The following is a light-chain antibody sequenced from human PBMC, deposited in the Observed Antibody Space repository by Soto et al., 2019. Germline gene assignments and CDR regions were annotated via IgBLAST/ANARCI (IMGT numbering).Light chain of an antibody. CDR3: QQYNNWPYT. CDR2: GAS. Sequence: EIVMTQSPATLAVSPGERAALSCRASQSVSSNFAWYQQKPGQAPRRLIYGASSRATGTPARFSGSGSGTEFTLTISRLQSEDFAVYYWQQYNNWPYTFGLGTKLEMK. J-gene: IGKJ2*01. CDR1: QSVSSN. V-gene: IGKV3-15*01.